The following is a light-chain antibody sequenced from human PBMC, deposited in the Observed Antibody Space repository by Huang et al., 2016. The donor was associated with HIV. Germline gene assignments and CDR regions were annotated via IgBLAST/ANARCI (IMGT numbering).Light chain of an antibody. CDR1: KDISNNY. J-gene: IGKJ4*01. CDR2: GAS. V-gene: IGKV3-20*01. CDR3: QQYGSSLLT. Sequence: DIVFTQSQGTLSLSPGERATLTCRSNKDISNNYLAWYQKKPGQSPRRLISGASMRATGVPDRFSGSGSGTDFTLIISRLEPEDFAVYYCQQYGSSLLTFGGGTRVEIK.